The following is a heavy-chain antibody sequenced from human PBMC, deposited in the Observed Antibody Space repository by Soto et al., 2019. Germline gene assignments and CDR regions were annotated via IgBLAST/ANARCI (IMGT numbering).Heavy chain of an antibody. Sequence: PSETLSLTCGVFDGSFRGFYWSWIRQSPGKGLDWIGEINHSGTTNYNPSLRSRVVMSADTSKNQLSLKLRSVTAADTAVYCCGGGGKHGDGSGRYFDCGGQEPWFTVS. CDR3: GGGGKHGDGSGRYFDC. V-gene: IGHV4-34*01. J-gene: IGHJ4*01. CDR2: INHSGTT. D-gene: IGHD3-10*01. CDR1: DGSFRGFY.